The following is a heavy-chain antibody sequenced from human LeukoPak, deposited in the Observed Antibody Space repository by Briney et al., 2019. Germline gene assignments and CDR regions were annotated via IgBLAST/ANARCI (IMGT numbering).Heavy chain of an antibody. CDR1: GFTFSSYW. V-gene: IGHV3-7*04. CDR2: INHNGNVN. CDR3: TRVGYIDEGIDY. Sequence: GRSLRLSCAASGFTFSSYWMNWARQAPGKGLEWVASINHNGNVNYYVDSVKGRFTISRDNAKNSLYLQMNSLRAEDTAIYYCTRVGYIDEGIDYWGQGTLVTVSS. J-gene: IGHJ4*02. D-gene: IGHD5-24*01.